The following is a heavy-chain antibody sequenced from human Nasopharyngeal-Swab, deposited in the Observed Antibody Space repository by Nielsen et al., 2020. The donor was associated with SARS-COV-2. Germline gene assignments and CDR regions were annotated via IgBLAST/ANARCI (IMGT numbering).Heavy chain of an antibody. D-gene: IGHD6-19*01. CDR2: ISSSGSTI. V-gene: IGHV3-48*03. CDR1: GFTFSSYG. CDR3: ASEWLPTLTLDY. Sequence: GESLKISCAASGFTFSSYGMNWVRQAPGKGLEWVSYISSSGSTIYYADSVKGRFTISRDNAKNSLYLQMNSLRAEDTAVYYCASEWLPTLTLDYWGQGTLVTVSS. J-gene: IGHJ4*02.